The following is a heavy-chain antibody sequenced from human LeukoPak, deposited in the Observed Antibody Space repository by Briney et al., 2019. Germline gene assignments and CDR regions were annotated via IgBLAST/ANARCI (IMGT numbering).Heavy chain of an antibody. CDR1: GFTFSSYA. D-gene: IGHD5-18*01. CDR3: AKDAGVSGGYSYGCPNDYYMDV. V-gene: IGHV3-23*01. Sequence: PGGSLRLSCAASGFTFSSYAMSWVRQAPGKGLEWVSAISGSGGSTYYADSVKGRFTISRDNSKNTLYLQMNSLRAEDTAVYYCAKDAGVSGGYSYGCPNDYYMDVWGKGTTVTVSS. CDR2: ISGSGGST. J-gene: IGHJ6*03.